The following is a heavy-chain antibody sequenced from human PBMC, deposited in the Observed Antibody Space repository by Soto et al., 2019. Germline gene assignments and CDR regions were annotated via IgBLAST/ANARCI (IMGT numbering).Heavy chain of an antibody. J-gene: IGHJ6*02. D-gene: IGHD5-12*01. Sequence: GGSLRLSCAASGFTFSNAWTSWVRQAPGKGLEWVGRIKSKTDGGTTDYAAPVKGRFTISRDDSKNTLYLQMNSLKTEDTAVYYCTTGSRRGYASRRRGYSYYYYGMDVWGQGTTVTVSS. CDR3: TTGSRRGYASRRRGYSYYYYGMDV. CDR2: IKSKTDGGTT. CDR1: GFTFSNAW. V-gene: IGHV3-15*01.